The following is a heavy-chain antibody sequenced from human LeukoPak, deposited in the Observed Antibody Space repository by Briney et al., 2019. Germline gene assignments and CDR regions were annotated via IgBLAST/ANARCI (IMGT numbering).Heavy chain of an antibody. CDR2: ISGSGGTT. J-gene: IGHJ4*02. CDR3: AKDFGIAAAGTPYFDY. Sequence: GGSLRLSCAASGFLFSDYAMSWVRQAPGKGLEWVSSISGSGGTTYYADSVKGRFTISRDNSKNTYLQMNSLRAEDTAVYYCAKDFGIAAAGTPYFDYWGQGTLVTVSS. D-gene: IGHD6-13*01. CDR1: GFLFSDYA. V-gene: IGHV3-23*01.